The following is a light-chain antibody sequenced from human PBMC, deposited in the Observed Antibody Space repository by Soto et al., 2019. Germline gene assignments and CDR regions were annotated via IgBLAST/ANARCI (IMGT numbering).Light chain of an antibody. J-gene: IGLJ2*01. CDR2: EVS. V-gene: IGLV2-23*02. CDR1: SGDVGSYDF. Sequence: QSALTQPASVSGSPGQSITISCTGTSGDVGSYDFVSWYQQYPGRAPKLMIFEVSKRPSGVSNRFSGSKSGNTASLMISGLQAEDEADYYCCSYAGNSIFVFGGGTKLTVL. CDR3: CSYAGNSIFV.